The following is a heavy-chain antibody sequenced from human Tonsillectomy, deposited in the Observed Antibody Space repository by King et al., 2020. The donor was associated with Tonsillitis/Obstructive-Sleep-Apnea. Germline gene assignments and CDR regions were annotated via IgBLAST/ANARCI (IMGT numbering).Heavy chain of an antibody. D-gene: IGHD5-12*01. V-gene: IGHV3-23*04. CDR3: AIDWGDIAARPRHFDY. CDR2: ISGSGGST. Sequence: VQLVESGGGLVQPGGSLRLSCAASGFTFSSYAMSWVRQAPGKGLEWVSAISGSGGSTYYADSVKGRFTISRDNSKNTLYLQMNSLRAEDTAVYYCAIDWGDIAARPRHFDYWGQRDLGTVSS. CDR1: GFTFSSYA. J-gene: IGHJ4*02.